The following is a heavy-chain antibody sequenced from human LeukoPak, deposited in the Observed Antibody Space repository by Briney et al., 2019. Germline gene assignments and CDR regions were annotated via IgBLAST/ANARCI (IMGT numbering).Heavy chain of an antibody. CDR2: IDPNSGDT. Sequence: ASVKVSCKASGYTFTGYYMHWVRQAPGQGLEWIGRIDPNSGDTNFAQKFQGRVTMTRDTSITTAYMELSRLRSDDTAVYYCARVIAAVTSKGVLHYWGQGTLVTVSS. CDR3: ARVIAAVTSKGVLHY. V-gene: IGHV1-2*06. J-gene: IGHJ4*02. CDR1: GYTFTGYY. D-gene: IGHD6-19*01.